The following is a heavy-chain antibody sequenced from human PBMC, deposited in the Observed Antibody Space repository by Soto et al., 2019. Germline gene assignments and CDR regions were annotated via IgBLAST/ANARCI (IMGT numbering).Heavy chain of an antibody. CDR1: GFTFSRFA. J-gene: IGHJ4*02. D-gene: IGHD1-26*01. CDR2: ISAGGGDT. CDR3: AKLAAFYSGSSFFDY. Sequence: PGGSLRLSCAASGFTFSRFAMTWVRQAPGKGLEWVSAISAGGGDTYFADSVKGRFLMSRDNSRNTLYLQMNSLRAGDTAVYFCAKLAAFYSGSSFFDYWGQGTPVTVSS. V-gene: IGHV3-23*01.